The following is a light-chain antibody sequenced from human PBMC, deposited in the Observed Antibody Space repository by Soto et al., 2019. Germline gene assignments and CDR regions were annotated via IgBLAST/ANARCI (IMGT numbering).Light chain of an antibody. CDR1: QGIRND. Sequence: AIQMTQSPSSLSSSVGDRFTITFRASQGIRNDLGWYQQKPGKAPKLLIYAASSLQSGVPSRFSGSGSGTEFTLTISSLQPDDFATYYCQHYNSYSEAFGQGTKVDIK. J-gene: IGKJ1*01. CDR2: AAS. CDR3: QHYNSYSEA. V-gene: IGKV1-6*01.